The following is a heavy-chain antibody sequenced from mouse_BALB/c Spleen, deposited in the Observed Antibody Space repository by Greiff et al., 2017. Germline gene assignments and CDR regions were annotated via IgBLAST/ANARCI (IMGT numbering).Heavy chain of an antibody. Sequence: EVKLMESGPDLVKPSQSLSLTCTVTGYSITSDYSWPGIRQFPGNQLEWMGYIHYSGSTNYNPSLKSRISITRDTSKNQFFLQLNSVTTEDTATYYCASPIYYGLYYWGQGTTLTVSS. CDR2: IHYSGST. CDR1: GYSITSDYS. D-gene: IGHD2-2*01. J-gene: IGHJ2*01. CDR3: ASPIYYGLYY. V-gene: IGHV3-1*02.